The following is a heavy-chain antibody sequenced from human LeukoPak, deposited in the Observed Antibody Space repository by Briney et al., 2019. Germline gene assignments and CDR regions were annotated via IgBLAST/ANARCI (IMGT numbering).Heavy chain of an antibody. D-gene: IGHD3-10*01. Sequence: SETLSLTCTVSGGSISSNGYYWGWIRQPPGKGLEWIGSIYYSGSTYYNPSLKSRVTISVDTSKNQFSLKLSSVTAADTAVYYCARTMVRGVIMPDYWGQGTLVTVSS. J-gene: IGHJ4*02. CDR2: IYYSGST. CDR1: GGSISSNGYY. CDR3: ARTMVRGVIMPDY. V-gene: IGHV4-39*01.